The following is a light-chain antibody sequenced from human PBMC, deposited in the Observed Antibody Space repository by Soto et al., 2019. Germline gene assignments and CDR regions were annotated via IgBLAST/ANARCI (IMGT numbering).Light chain of an antibody. V-gene: IGLV2-23*01. CDR2: KGT. CDR3: CSSAPESTYV. Sequence: VLAQAPSVSGSPGQAMTISSTWTGMDIGAYDSVSWYQQHPHKAPRLIIYKGTQRPSGVSNRFSGSTSGNAASLSISGLQAVDEADYFCCSSAPESTYVFGTGPKVTVL. CDR1: GMDIGAYDS. J-gene: IGLJ1*01.